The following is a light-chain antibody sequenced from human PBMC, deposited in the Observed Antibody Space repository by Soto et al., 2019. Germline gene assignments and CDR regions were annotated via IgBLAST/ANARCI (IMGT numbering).Light chain of an antibody. J-gene: IGKJ1*01. V-gene: IGKV3-15*01. Sequence: DIVMTQSPAPLSVSPGERATVSCTASQNVGINLAWYQQKPGQAPRLIIYYASTRATGIPARFSGSGSGTEFTLTISSLQSEDSAVYYCQQFNIWPRTFGQGTKVDI. CDR1: QNVGIN. CDR2: YAS. CDR3: QQFNIWPRT.